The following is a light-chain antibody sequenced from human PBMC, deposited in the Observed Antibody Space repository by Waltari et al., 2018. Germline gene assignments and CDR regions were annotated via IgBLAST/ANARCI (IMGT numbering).Light chain of an antibody. Sequence: SYELTQPPSVSVSPGQTAMITCFADALPNKFSYRYQQKSCLAPVLVIYEDSKRPSGIPERFSASSSGTVATLTISGAHVEDEADYYCYSTDANGEYWVFGGGTKLTVL. V-gene: IGLV3-10*01. J-gene: IGLJ3*02. CDR3: YSTDANGEYWV. CDR1: ALPNKF. CDR2: EDS.